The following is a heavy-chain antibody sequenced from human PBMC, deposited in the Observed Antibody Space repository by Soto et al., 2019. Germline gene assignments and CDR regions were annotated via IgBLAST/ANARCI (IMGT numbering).Heavy chain of an antibody. D-gene: IGHD3-16*02. J-gene: IGHJ4*02. CDR2: ISYDGSNK. Sequence: GGSLRLSCAASGFTFSSYAMHWVRQAPGKGLEWVAVISYDGSNKYYADSVKGRFTISRDNSKNTLYLQMNSLRAEDTAVYYCARDPTYLGELSLLFDYWGQGTLVTVSS. CDR1: GFTFSSYA. CDR3: ARDPTYLGELSLLFDY. V-gene: IGHV3-30-3*01.